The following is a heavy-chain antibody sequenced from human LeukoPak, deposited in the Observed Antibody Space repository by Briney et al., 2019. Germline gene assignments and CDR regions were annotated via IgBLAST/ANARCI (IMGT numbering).Heavy chain of an antibody. V-gene: IGHV3-53*01. CDR1: GFTVSSNY. Sequence: GGSLRLSCVASGFTVSSNYMSWVRQAPGKGLEWVSVIYSGGSTYYADSVKGRFTISRDNSKNTLYLQMNSLRAEDTAVYYCARFRDGYNPDWGQGTLVTVSS. J-gene: IGHJ1*01. CDR3: ARFRDGYNPD. CDR2: IYSGGST. D-gene: IGHD5-24*01.